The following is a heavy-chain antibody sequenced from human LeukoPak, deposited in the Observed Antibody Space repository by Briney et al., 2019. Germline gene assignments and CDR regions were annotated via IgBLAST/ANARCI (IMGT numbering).Heavy chain of an antibody. CDR1: GFTLSSYI. CDR2: ISGSSSYI. CDR3: ARQLWFGELYTGYFDY. V-gene: IGHV3-21*01. D-gene: IGHD3-10*01. Sequence: PGGSLRLSCAASGFTLSSYIMNWVRQAPGKGLEWVSSISGSSSYIYYADSVKGRFTISRDNAKKSLFLQMNSLRAEDTAVYCCARQLWFGELYTGYFDYWGQGTLVTVSS. J-gene: IGHJ4*02.